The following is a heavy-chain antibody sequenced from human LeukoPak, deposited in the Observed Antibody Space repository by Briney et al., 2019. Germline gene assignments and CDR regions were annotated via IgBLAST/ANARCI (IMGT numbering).Heavy chain of an antibody. CDR3: ALSAPDYGSASQPVYYFDY. J-gene: IGHJ4*02. Sequence: GESLKISCKGSGYSFTSYWIGWVRQMPGKGLEWIGIIYPGDSDTRYSPSFQGQVTISADKSISTAYLQWSSLKASDTAMYYCALSAPDYGSASQPVYYFDYWGQGTLVTVSS. CDR1: GYSFTSYW. D-gene: IGHD3-10*01. V-gene: IGHV5-51*01. CDR2: IYPGDSDT.